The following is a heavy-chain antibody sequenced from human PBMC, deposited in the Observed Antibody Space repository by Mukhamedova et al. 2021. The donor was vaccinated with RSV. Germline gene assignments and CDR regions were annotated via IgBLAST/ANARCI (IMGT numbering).Heavy chain of an antibody. CDR2: IGEHGDKT. V-gene: IGHV3-7*05. J-gene: IGHJ4*01. Sequence: LSCAASGFTFTDNWMYWVRQAPGKGLERVACIGEHGDKTYYGDSVKGRFTVSRDNARNSLYLEMSSLRAEDTAVYYCVRDRGYW. CDR1: GFTFTDNW. CDR3: VRDRGY.